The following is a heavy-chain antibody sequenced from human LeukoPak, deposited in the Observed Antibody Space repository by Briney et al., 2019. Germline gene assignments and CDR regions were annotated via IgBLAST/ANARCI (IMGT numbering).Heavy chain of an antibody. CDR2: INIAGSNT. J-gene: IGHJ5*02. CDR1: GFTFSDYY. CDR3: ATDGAGFDT. V-gene: IGHV3-11*01. Sequence: GGSLRLSCVASGFTFSDYYLSWIRQAPGEGLEWLSYINIAGSNTHYADSVMGRFTVSRDNAKKSLYLQMNNLRAEDTAVYYCATDGAGFDTWGQGVLVTVSS.